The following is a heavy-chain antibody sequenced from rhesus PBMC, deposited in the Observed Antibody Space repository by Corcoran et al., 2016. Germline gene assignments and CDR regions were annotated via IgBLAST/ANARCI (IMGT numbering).Heavy chain of an antibody. CDR2: ISGSWGNT. CDR3: ARTTELGIPFDY. V-gene: IGHV4-173*01. CDR1: GGSISSAY. J-gene: IGHJ4*01. D-gene: IGHD5-42*01. Sequence: QLQLQESGPGLLKPSDTLSLTCAVSGGSISSAYWIFIRHPPGKGLEWIGRISGSWGNTDYNPSLKSRVTISIATSKNQFSLRLRSVTAADTAVYYCARTTELGIPFDYWGQGVQVTVSS.